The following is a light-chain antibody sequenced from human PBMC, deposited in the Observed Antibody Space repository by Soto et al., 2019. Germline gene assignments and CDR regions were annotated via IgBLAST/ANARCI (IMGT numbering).Light chain of an antibody. CDR2: GNS. J-gene: IGLJ1*01. CDR1: SSNIGAGYD. V-gene: IGLV1-40*01. Sequence: QSVLTQPPSVSAAPGQKVTISCTGSSSNIGAGYDVHWYQQLPGTAPKLLIYGNSNRPSGVPDRFSGSKSGTSASLAITGLQAEDEADYYCQSYDSSLSGVFGTGTKVTV. CDR3: QSYDSSLSGV.